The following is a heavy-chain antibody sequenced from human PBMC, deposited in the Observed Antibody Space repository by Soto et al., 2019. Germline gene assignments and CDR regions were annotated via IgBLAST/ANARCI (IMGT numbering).Heavy chain of an antibody. CDR1: GFTFSSCD. V-gene: IGHV3-13*01. J-gene: IGHJ4*02. D-gene: IGHD6-13*01. CDR3: ARGEAAAGPSDY. Sequence: EVQLVESGGGLVQPGGSLRLSCAASGFTFSSCDMYWVRQATGKGLEWVSGIGTAGDTYYSDSVKGRFTISRENARNSFYLQMNSLRAGDTAVSYCARGEAAAGPSDYWGQGTLVTVSS. CDR2: IGTAGDT.